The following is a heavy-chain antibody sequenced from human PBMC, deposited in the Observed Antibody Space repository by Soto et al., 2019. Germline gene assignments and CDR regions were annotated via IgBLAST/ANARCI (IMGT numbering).Heavy chain of an antibody. J-gene: IGHJ5*02. D-gene: IGHD6-19*01. CDR3: ARDQPNQVRVAGNWFDP. CDR2: TYYRSKWYN. CDR1: GDSVSSNSAA. Sequence: SQTLSLTCAISGDSVSSNSAAWNWIRQSPSRGLEWLGRTYYRSKWYNDYAVSVKSRITINPDTSKNQFSLQLNSVTPEGTAVYYCARDQPNQVRVAGNWFDPWGQGTLVTVSS. V-gene: IGHV6-1*01.